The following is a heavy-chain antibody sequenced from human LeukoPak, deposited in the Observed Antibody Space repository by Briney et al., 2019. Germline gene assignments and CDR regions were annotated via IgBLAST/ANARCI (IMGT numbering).Heavy chain of an antibody. J-gene: IGHJ1*01. Sequence: PGGSLRLSCAASGFTFSSYSMNWVRQAPGKGLEWVSYISSSSSTIYYADSVKGRFTISRDNAKNSLYLQINSLRAEDTAVYYCASYPAYIQHWGQGTLVTVSS. V-gene: IGHV3-48*04. CDR3: ASYPAYIQH. CDR2: ISSSSSTI. CDR1: GFTFSSYS.